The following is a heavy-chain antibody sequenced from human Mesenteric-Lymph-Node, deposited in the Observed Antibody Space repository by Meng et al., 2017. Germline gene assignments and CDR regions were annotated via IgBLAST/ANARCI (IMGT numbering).Heavy chain of an antibody. V-gene: IGHV1-18*01. CDR2: ISAYNGNT. CDR3: ASDSGYDFKVRWFDP. Sequence: QVRWVQSGAELKKPGASVKVSCKASGYTFTSYGISWVRQAPGQGLEWMGWISAYNGNTNYAQKLQGRVTMTTDTSTSTAYMELRSLRSDDTAVYYCASDSGYDFKVRWFDPWGQGTLVTVSS. D-gene: IGHD5-12*01. CDR1: GYTFTSYG. J-gene: IGHJ5*02.